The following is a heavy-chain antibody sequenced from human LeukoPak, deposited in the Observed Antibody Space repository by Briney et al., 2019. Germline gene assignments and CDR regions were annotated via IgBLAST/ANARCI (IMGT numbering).Heavy chain of an antibody. J-gene: IGHJ4*02. V-gene: IGHV5-51*01. CDR3: ARTYYYGSGSYFPLGNDY. CDR1: GYSFTSYW. D-gene: IGHD3-10*01. Sequence: GESLKISCMGSGYSFTSYWIGWVRQMPGKGLEWMGIIYPGDSDTRYSPSFQGQVTISADKSISTAYLQWSSLKASDTAMYYCARTYYYGSGSYFPLGNDYWGQGTLVTVSS. CDR2: IYPGDSDT.